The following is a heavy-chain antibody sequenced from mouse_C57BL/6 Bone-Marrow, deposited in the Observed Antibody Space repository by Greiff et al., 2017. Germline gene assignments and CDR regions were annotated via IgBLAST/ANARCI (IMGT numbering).Heavy chain of an antibody. CDR2: ISNLEYSI. D-gene: IGHD1-1*01. CDR1: GFTFSDYG. CDR3: ARQDYYGSSYWYFDV. V-gene: IGHV5-15*01. J-gene: IGHJ1*03. Sequence: EVKLMESGGGLVQPGGSLKLSCAASGFTFSDYGMAWVRQAPRKGPEWVAFISNLEYSIYYADTVTGRSTITRETAKNTLYLKVSSLRSEDTAMDYCARQDYYGSSYWYFDVWGTGTTVTVSS.